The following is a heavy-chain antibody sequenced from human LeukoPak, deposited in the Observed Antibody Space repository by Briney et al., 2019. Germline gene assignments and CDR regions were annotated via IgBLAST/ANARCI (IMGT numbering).Heavy chain of an antibody. J-gene: IGHJ6*03. CDR1: GFTFSTYG. D-gene: IGHD1-26*01. V-gene: IGHV3-30*02. CDR2: LRYDGSNK. Sequence: PGGSLRLSCAASGFTFSTYGMHWVRQAPGKGLEGVSFLRYDGSNKYYADSVRGRFTISRDNSKNTLYLQMNSLRAEDTAVYYCTKSPGQGIVGSSPAYNYYMDVWGKGTTVTVSS. CDR3: TKSPGQGIVGSSPAYNYYMDV.